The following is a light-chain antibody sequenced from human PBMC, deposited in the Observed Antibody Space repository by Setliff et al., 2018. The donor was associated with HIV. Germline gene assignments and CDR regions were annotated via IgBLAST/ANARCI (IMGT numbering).Light chain of an antibody. CDR1: SSDVGGYNF. CDR2: DVS. J-gene: IGLJ1*01. V-gene: IGLV2-14*03. CDR3: SSYTSSSTLNV. Sequence: QSALAQPASVSGPPGQSITISCTGTSSDVGGYNFVSWYQHHPGKAPILMIYDVSTRPSGVSNRFSGSKSDNTASLTISGLQAEDEADYYCSSYTSSSTLNVFGTGTKVTVL.